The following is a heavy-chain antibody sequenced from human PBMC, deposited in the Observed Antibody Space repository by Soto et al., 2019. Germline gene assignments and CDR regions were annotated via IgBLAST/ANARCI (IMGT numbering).Heavy chain of an antibody. Sequence: ASVKVSCKASGYTFTSYGIRWVRQAPGQGLEWMGWISAYNGNTNYAQKLQGRVTMATDTSTSTAYMELRSLRSDDTAVYYCARDDRLLAYCGCDCYSGAFDIWGQGTMVTVSS. V-gene: IGHV1-18*04. CDR3: ARDDRLLAYCGCDCYSGAFDI. CDR1: GYTFTSYG. J-gene: IGHJ3*02. D-gene: IGHD2-21*02. CDR2: ISAYNGNT.